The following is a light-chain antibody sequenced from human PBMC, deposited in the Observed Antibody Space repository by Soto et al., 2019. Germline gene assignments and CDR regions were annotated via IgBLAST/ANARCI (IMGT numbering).Light chain of an antibody. CDR2: GAS. V-gene: IGKV3-20*01. CDR3: QQYSSSPRT. J-gene: IGKJ1*01. CDR1: QSVSSSY. Sequence: EIVLTQSPGTLSLSPGERATLSCRASQSVSSSYLAWYQQKPGQAPMLLIYGASSRATGIPDRFSGSGSGTDFTLTISSLEPEDFAVYYCQQYSSSPRTFGQGTKVEIK.